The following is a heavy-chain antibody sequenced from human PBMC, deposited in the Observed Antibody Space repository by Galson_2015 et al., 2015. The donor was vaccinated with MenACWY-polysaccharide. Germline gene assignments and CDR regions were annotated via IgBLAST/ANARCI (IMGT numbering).Heavy chain of an antibody. V-gene: IGHV4-34*01. CDR3: SRGRGGKQLPFDY. J-gene: IGHJ4*02. CDR2: GHDRGST. Sequence: ETLSLTCGVYGGSLSGHYWSWIRQSPGGGLEWVAEGHDRGSTDSNTSLKSRVTISQDTSKNQFSLHLRSVTAADTGVYFCSRGRGGKQLPFDYWGQGTLVTVSS. D-gene: IGHD3-10*01. CDR1: GGSLSGHY.